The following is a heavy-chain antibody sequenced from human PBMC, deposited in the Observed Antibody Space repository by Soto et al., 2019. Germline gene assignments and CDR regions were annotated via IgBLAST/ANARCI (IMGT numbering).Heavy chain of an antibody. Sequence: QVQLVQSGAEVKKPGASVKVSCKASGYTFTSYDINWVRQATGQGLEWMGGMNPNSGNTGYAQKFQGRVTMTRNTSISTAYMELCSLRSESTAVYYCVKEWSPSGTGWFDPWGQGTLVTVSS. CDR3: VKEWSPSGTGWFDP. D-gene: IGHD6-13*01. V-gene: IGHV1-8*01. CDR1: GYTFTSYD. CDR2: MNPNSGNT. J-gene: IGHJ5*02.